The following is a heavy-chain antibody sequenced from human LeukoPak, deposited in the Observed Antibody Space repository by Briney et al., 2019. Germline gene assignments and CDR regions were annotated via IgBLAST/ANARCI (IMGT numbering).Heavy chain of an antibody. J-gene: IGHJ4*02. CDR3: AKDLEASNNDFWSGYFDY. Sequence: PGGSLRLSCAAAGFTFSSYGMHCVRQPPGKGLEWVAFIRYDGSNKYYADSVKGRFTISRDNSKNTLYLQMNSLRAEDTAVYYCAKDLEASNNDFWSGYFDYWGQGTLVTVSS. CDR1: GFTFSSYG. V-gene: IGHV3-30*02. D-gene: IGHD3-3*01. CDR2: IRYDGSNK.